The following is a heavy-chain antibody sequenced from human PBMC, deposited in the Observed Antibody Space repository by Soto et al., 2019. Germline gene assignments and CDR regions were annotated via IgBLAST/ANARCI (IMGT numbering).Heavy chain of an antibody. CDR2: INAGNGNT. CDR1: VVTVKSFA. CDR3: ARSMHTIDY. Sequence: SCQASVVTVKSFALHVVRQDPGQRLEWMGWINAGNGNTKYSPQVQGRVTMTRDTSASTADMELTSLTSEYTAENSCARSMHTIDYCCQG. J-gene: IGHJ4*02. V-gene: IGHV1-3*01. D-gene: IGHD2-21*01.